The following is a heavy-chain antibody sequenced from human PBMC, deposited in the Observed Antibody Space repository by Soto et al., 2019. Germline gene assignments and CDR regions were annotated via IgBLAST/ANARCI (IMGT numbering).Heavy chain of an antibody. CDR2: MNPNSGNT. J-gene: IGHJ6*02. CDR1: GNTVPNYA. D-gene: IGHD3-3*01. Sequence: GASVKVSCKASGNTVPNYAIHWVRQATGQGLDWMGWMNPNSGNTGYAQKFQGRVTMTRNTSISTAYMELSSLRSEDTAVFYRARGGFYDFWSGSPYGMDVWGQGTTVTVSS. V-gene: IGHV1-8*02. CDR3: ARGGFYDFWSGSPYGMDV.